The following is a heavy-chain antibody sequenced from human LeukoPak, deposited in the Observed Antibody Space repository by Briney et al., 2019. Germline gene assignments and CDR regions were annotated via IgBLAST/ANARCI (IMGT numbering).Heavy chain of an antibody. CDR2: IYYSGST. Sequence: SETLSLTCTVSGGSISSSSYYWGWIRQPPGKRLEWIGSIYYSGSTYYNPSLKSRVTISVDTSKNQFSLKLSSVTAADTAVYYCARPRGTVTTGNYFDYWGRGTLVTVSS. V-gene: IGHV4-39*01. D-gene: IGHD4-17*01. CDR1: GGSISSSSYY. CDR3: ARPRGTVTTGNYFDY. J-gene: IGHJ4*02.